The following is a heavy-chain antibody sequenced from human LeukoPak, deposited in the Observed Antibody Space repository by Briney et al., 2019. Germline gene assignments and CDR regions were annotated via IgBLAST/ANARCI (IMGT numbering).Heavy chain of an antibody. Sequence: GASVKVSCKASGGTFSSYAISWVRQAHGQGLEWMGGIIPIFGTANYAQKFQGRVTITADESTSTAYMELSSLRSEDTAVYYCAAPERGVGYYYYMDVWGKGTTVTVSS. V-gene: IGHV1-69*13. CDR1: GGTFSSYA. CDR2: IIPIFGTA. D-gene: IGHD1-1*01. J-gene: IGHJ6*03. CDR3: AAPERGVGYYYYMDV.